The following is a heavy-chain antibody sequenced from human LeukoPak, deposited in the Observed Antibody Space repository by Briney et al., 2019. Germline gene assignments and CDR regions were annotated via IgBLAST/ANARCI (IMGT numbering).Heavy chain of an antibody. J-gene: IGHJ3*02. CDR2: TYSCGST. CDR1: GGSISSYY. Sequence: SETLSLTCTVSGGSISSYYWSWIRPPAGKGLEWIGRTYSCGSTNYNPSLKSRVTMSVDTSKNQFSLKLSSVTAADTAVYYCARDRDYYDSSGYTYAFDIWGQGTMVTVSS. CDR3: ARDRDYYDSSGYTYAFDI. V-gene: IGHV4-4*07. D-gene: IGHD3-22*01.